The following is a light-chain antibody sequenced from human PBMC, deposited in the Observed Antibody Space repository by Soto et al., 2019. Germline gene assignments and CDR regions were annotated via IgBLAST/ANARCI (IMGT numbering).Light chain of an antibody. CDR3: SSYTSSSTYV. CDR2: EVS. J-gene: IGLJ1*01. V-gene: IGLV2-14*01. CDR1: SSDVGGFNY. Sequence: QSFLTQPASVSVSLGRSITISCTGTSSDVGGFNYVSWYQQHPGKAPKLMIYEVSNRPSGVSNRFSGSKSGNTASLTISGLQAEDEADYYCSSYTSSSTYVFGSGTKVTVL.